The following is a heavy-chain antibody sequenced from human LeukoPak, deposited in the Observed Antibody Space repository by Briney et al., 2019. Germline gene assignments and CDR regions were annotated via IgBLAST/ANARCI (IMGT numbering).Heavy chain of an antibody. V-gene: IGHV3-48*03. J-gene: IGHJ3*02. D-gene: IGHD5-18*01. CDR3: ARHPWIQVSEDGFDI. CDR2: ISSSGSTI. CDR1: GFTFSSYE. Sequence: GGSLRLSCAASGFTFSSYEMNWVRQAPGKGLEWVSYISSSGSTIYYADSVKGRFTVSRDNARNSLYLQVNSLRAEDTAVYYCARHPWIQVSEDGFDIWGQGTMVTVSS.